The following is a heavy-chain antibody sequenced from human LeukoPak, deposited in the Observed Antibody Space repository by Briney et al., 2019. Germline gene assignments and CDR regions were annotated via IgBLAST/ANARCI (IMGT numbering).Heavy chain of an antibody. CDR1: GFTFSDYS. Sequence: GGSLRLSWTASGFTFSDYSMNWVRQAPGKGLEWVSSINFRSYIYYADSVKGRFTISRDNAKNSLYLQMNSLRADDTAVYYCAREDGYYDFWYGRIVYWGQGTLVTVST. J-gene: IGHJ4*02. D-gene: IGHD3-3*01. CDR3: AREDGYYDFWYGRIVY. V-gene: IGHV3-21*06. CDR2: INFRSYI.